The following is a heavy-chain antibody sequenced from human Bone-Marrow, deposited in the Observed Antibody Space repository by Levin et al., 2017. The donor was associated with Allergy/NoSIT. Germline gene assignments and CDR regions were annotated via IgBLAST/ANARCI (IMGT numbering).Heavy chain of an antibody. CDR1: GFSFSTYW. Sequence: GGSLRLSCVASGFSFSTYWMSWVRQAPGKGLEWVANIKEDGSDRYYVDSVKGRVTVSRDNAKNSLYLQMNSLRAEDTAVYYCARGYDYGDYAEAEDFYYGLDVWGQGTTVTVS. CDR3: ARGYDYGDYAEAEDFYYGLDV. J-gene: IGHJ6*02. CDR2: IKEDGSDR. D-gene: IGHD4-17*01. V-gene: IGHV3-7*01.